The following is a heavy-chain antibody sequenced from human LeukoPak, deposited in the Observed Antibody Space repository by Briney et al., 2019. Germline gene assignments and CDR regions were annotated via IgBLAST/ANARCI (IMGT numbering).Heavy chain of an antibody. CDR2: FGPEDGET. CDR3: ATQRLAARTRFDY. V-gene: IGHV1-24*01. CDR1: GYTLTELS. Sequence: ASVKVSRKVSGYTLTELSMHWVRQAPGKGLEWMGGFGPEDGETIYAQKFQGRVTMTEDTSTDTAYMELSSLRSEDTAVYYCATQRLAARTRFDYWGQGTLVTVSS. D-gene: IGHD6-6*01. J-gene: IGHJ4*02.